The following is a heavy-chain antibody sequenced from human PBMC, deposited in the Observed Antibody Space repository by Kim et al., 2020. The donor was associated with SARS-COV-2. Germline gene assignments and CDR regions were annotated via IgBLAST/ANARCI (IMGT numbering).Heavy chain of an antibody. CDR1: GFTFSNYP. Sequence: GGSLRLSCAASGFTFSNYPMSWVRQAPGKGLEWVSGIGPSGAATFYTDSVKGRFTISRDNSKNILYLHMNSLGGEDTALYFCAKGSLPPGHFDYWGQGTLVTVSP. CDR2: IGPSGAAT. CDR3: AKGSLPPGHFDY. V-gene: IGHV3-23*01. D-gene: IGHD1-26*01. J-gene: IGHJ4*02.